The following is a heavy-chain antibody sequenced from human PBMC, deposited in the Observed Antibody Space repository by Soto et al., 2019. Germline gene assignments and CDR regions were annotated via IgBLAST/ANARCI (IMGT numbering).Heavy chain of an antibody. CDR2: IIPILGIA. CDR3: VGAVAGLYYFDY. Sequence: QVPLVQSGAEVKKPGSSVKVSCKASGGTFSSYTISWVRQAPGQGLEWMGRIIPILGIANYAQKFQGRVTITADKSTSTAYMELSSLRSEDTAVYYCVGAVAGLYYFDYWGQGTLVTVSS. D-gene: IGHD6-19*01. V-gene: IGHV1-69*02. J-gene: IGHJ4*02. CDR1: GGTFSSYT.